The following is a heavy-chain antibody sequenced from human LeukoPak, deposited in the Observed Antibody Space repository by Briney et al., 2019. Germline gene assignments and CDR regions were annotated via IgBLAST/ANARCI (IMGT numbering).Heavy chain of an antibody. CDR2: IYYSGNT. CDR1: GGSFSGYY. CDR3: ARDYGDYAGAFDY. Sequence: SETLSLTCAVYGGSFSGYYWCWIRQPPGKGLEWIGSIYYSGNTYYNPSLKSRLTISVDTSKNQFSLKLSSVTAADTAVYYCARDYGDYAGAFDYWGQGTLVTVSS. V-gene: IGHV4-34*01. J-gene: IGHJ4*02. D-gene: IGHD4-17*01.